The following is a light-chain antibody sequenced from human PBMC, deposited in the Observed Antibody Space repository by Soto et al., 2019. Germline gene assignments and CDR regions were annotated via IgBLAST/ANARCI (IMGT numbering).Light chain of an antibody. CDR3: QQYGGSPPYT. V-gene: IGKV3-20*01. CDR2: RAS. Sequence: EIVLTQSPGTLSLSPGDRATLSCRASQSVSSIYLAWYQQKPGQAPSLLIYRASSRATGIPDRFSGSGSGTDFTLTISRLEPEDFAVYYCQQYGGSPPYTFGPGTKLEIK. J-gene: IGKJ2*01. CDR1: QSVSSIY.